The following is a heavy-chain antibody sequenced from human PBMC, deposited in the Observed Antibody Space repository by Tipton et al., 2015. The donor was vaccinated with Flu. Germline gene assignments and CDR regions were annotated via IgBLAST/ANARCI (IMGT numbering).Heavy chain of an antibody. CDR2: IYYSGST. CDR1: GGSISSGGYY. Sequence: TLSLTCTVSGGSISSGGYYWSWIRQHPGKGLEWIGYIYYSGSTYYNPSLKSRVTISVDTSKNQFSLKLSSVTAGDTAVYYCARGSLCSGYYYSWGQGTLVTVSS. J-gene: IGHJ4*02. D-gene: IGHD3-22*01. CDR3: ARGSLCSGYYYS. V-gene: IGHV4-31*03.